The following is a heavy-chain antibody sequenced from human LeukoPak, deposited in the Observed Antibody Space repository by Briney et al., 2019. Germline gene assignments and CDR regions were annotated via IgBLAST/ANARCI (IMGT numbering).Heavy chain of an antibody. D-gene: IGHD3-9*01. CDR2: MYPNSGNT. CDR3: ARGPSTRYYDILTGYYVYYFDY. V-gene: IGHV1-8*01. CDR1: GCTFTSYD. J-gene: IGHJ4*02. Sequence: GASVKVSCKGSGCTFTSYDINWVRQATGQGLEWMEWMYPNSGNTDYAQKFQGRVTMTRNTSISTAYMELSSLRSEDTAVYYCARGPSTRYYDILTGYYVYYFDYWGQGTLVTVSS.